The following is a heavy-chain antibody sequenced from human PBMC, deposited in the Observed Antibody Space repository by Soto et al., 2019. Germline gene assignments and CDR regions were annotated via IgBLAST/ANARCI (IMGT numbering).Heavy chain of an antibody. V-gene: IGHV3-48*02. CDR1: GFRFSIYS. D-gene: IGHD6-19*01. CDR2: ITSDTNTI. CDR3: ARSVEGHFDD. J-gene: IGHJ4*02. Sequence: EVQLVESGGGLVQPGGSLRLSCAASGFRFSIYSMNWVRQAPGKGLEWSAYITSDTNTIKYADSVKGRFTISRDNAKNSVYLQMNSLRDEDTAVYYCARSVEGHFDDWGQGTVVTVSS.